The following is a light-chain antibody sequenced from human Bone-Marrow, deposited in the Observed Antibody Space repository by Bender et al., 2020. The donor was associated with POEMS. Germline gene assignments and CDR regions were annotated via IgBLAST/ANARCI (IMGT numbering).Light chain of an antibody. CDR1: NSNIGTNA. CDR3: EAWDAGMRGGV. CDR2: SDD. Sequence: QSVLTQPPSASGTPGQRVTISCSGSNSNIGTNAVTWYQQFPGPAPKLLIYSDDQRPSGVPYRFYALKSGSSASLAMNGLQSEGEAEYYGEAWDAGMRGGVCGGGTKLNVL. J-gene: IGLJ3*02. V-gene: IGLV1-44*01.